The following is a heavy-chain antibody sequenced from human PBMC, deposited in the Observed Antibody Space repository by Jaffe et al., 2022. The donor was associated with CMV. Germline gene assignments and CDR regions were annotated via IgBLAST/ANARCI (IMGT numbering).Heavy chain of an antibody. CDR1: GGTFSSYA. V-gene: IGHV1-69*09. Sequence: QVQLVQSGAEVKKPGSSVKVSCKASGGTFSSYAISWVRQAPGQGLEWMGRIIPILGIANYAQKFQGRVTITADKSTSTAYMELSSLRSEDTAVYYCAREVDTQRNYYYYYYMDVWGKGTTVTVSS. CDR2: IIPILGIA. J-gene: IGHJ6*03. CDR3: AREVDTQRNYYYYYYMDV. D-gene: IGHD5-18*01.